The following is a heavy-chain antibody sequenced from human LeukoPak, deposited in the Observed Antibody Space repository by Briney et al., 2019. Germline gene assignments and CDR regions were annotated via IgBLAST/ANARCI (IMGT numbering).Heavy chain of an antibody. V-gene: IGHV3-30*04. CDR1: GFTFSRYP. CDR3: ARGWDYYDSSDSHAGGFDI. D-gene: IGHD3-22*01. CDR2: RSYDGSNK. J-gene: IGHJ3*02. Sequence: PGGSLRLSCAASGFTFSRYPMHWVRQAPGKGLEWVAVRSYDGSNKDNADSVKGRFIISRDNSENTLYLQMNSLRAHDTAVYYCARGWDYYDSSDSHAGGFDIWGQGTMVTVSS.